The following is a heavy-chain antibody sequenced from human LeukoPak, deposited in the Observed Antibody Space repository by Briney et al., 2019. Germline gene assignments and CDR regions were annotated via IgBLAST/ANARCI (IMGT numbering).Heavy chain of an antibody. CDR2: IYYSGST. V-gene: IGHV4-30-4*08. Sequence: SETLSLTCTVSGGSISSGDYYWSWIRQPPGKGLEWIGYIYYSGSTYYNPSLKSRVTISVDTSKNQLSLKLSSVTAADTAVYYCARDDVGIAAAGGIYWGQGTLVTVSS. J-gene: IGHJ4*02. D-gene: IGHD6-13*01. CDR1: GGSISSGDYY. CDR3: ARDDVGIAAAGGIY.